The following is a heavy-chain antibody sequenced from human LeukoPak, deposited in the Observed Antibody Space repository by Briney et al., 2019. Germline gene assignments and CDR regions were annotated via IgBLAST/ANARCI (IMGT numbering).Heavy chain of an antibody. V-gene: IGHV3-73*01. CDR1: GFTFSGSA. J-gene: IGHJ4*02. CDR2: IRSKANSYAT. CDR3: TRHSLGCCSGGSCSATEN. D-gene: IGHD2-15*01. Sequence: PGGSLRLSCAASGFTFSGSAMHWVRQASGKGLEWVGRIRSKANSYATAYAASVKGRFTISRDDSKNTAYLQMNSLKTEDTAVYYCTRHSLGCCSGGSCSATENWGQGTLVTVSS.